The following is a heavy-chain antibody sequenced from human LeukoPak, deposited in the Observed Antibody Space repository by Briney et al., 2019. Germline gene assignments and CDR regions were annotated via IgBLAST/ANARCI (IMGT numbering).Heavy chain of an antibody. Sequence: GGSLRLSCAASGFTFSSYSMNWVRQAPGKGLEWVSSISSSSSYIYYADSVKGRFTISRDNAKNSLYLQMNSLRAEDTAVYYCARDQAPSSGYYSPVGLWGQGTLVTVSS. CDR1: GFTFSSYS. D-gene: IGHD3-22*01. CDR3: ARDQAPSSGYYSPVGL. V-gene: IGHV3-21*01. CDR2: ISSSSSYI. J-gene: IGHJ4*02.